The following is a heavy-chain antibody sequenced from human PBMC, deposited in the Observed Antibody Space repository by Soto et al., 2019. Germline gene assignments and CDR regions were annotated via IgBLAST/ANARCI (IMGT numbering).Heavy chain of an antibody. Sequence: QVQLVQSGAEVKKPGSSVKVSCKASGGTFSSYAISWVRQAPGQGLEWMGGIIPIFGTANYAQKFQGRVTITADESTSTAYMELSSLRSEDTAVYYCVRDYSRDCSSTSCPPNFDYWGQGTLVTVSS. CDR2: IIPIFGTA. CDR3: VRDYSRDCSSTSCPPNFDY. J-gene: IGHJ4*02. CDR1: GGTFSSYA. V-gene: IGHV1-69*01. D-gene: IGHD2-2*01.